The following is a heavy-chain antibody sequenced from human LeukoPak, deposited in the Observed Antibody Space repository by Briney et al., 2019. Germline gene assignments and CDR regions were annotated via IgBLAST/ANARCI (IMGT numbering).Heavy chain of an antibody. D-gene: IGHD6-19*01. CDR3: ARSVRGLAVASHFDY. V-gene: IGHV3-48*03. J-gene: IGHJ4*02. CDR1: GFTFSSYE. CDR2: ISSSGSTI. Sequence: GGSLRLSCAASGFTFSSYEMNWVRQAPGKGLEWVSYISSSGSTIYYADSVKGRFTVPRDNAKNSLYLQMNSLRAEDTAVYYCARSVRGLAVASHFDYWGQGTLVTVSS.